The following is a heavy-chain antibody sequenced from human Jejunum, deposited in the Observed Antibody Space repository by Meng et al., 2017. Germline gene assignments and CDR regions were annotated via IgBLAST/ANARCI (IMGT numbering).Heavy chain of an antibody. V-gene: IGHV3-7*03. CDR1: GFTFSSYW. Sequence: GESLKISCAASGFTFSSYWMSWVRQAPGKGLEWVANIKQDESEKYYVDSVKGRFAISRDNAKNSLYLQLNSLRAEDTAVYYCAKVGRVTMIVVVIDAFDIWGQGTMVTVSS. D-gene: IGHD3-22*01. J-gene: IGHJ3*02. CDR3: AKVGRVTMIVVVIDAFDI. CDR2: IKQDESEK.